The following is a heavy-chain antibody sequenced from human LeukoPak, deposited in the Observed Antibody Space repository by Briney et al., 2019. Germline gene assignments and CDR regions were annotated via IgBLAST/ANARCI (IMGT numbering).Heavy chain of an antibody. CDR1: GASFTGYY. V-gene: IGHV4-34*01. D-gene: IGHD1-7*01. CDR2: MNQRGSM. CDR3: ARELELRY. J-gene: IGHJ4*02. Sequence: PSETLSLACDVYGASFTGYYWSWIRQSPGKGLEWIGEMNQRGSMSYNPSLKSRVTISVDRSKNQCSLKLSSVTAADTAVYYCARELELRYWGQGTLVTVSS.